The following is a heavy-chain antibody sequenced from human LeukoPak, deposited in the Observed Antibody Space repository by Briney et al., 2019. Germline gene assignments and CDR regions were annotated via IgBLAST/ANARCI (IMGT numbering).Heavy chain of an antibody. J-gene: IGHJ5*02. Sequence: PSETLSLTCTVSGGSISNYYWSWIRQPPGEGLEWIGFISYTGSTNYNPSLKSRVTVSVDTSKNQFSLKVTSVTAADTAVYYCARTIKSGNYYWFAPWGQGSLVTVSS. D-gene: IGHD1-26*01. CDR1: GGSISNYY. CDR3: ARTIKSGNYYWFAP. V-gene: IGHV4-59*01. CDR2: ISYTGST.